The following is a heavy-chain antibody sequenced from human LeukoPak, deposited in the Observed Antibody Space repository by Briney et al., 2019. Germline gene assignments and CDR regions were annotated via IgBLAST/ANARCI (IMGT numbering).Heavy chain of an antibody. CDR1: GYTFTNYD. Sequence: ASVAVSCKTSGYTFTNYDINWVRQATGPGLEWLGWMSPNNGDTGYAQKFQGRVTMTRDTSTNTAYMELSGLTSEDTAVYYCARNPPRTGDFNSWGQGALVTVSS. V-gene: IGHV1-8*01. J-gene: IGHJ4*02. CDR3: ARNPPRTGDFNS. CDR2: MSPNNGDT. D-gene: IGHD7-27*01.